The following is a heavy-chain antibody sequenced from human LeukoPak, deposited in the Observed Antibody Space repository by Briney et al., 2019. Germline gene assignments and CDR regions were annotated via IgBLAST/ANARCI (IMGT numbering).Heavy chain of an antibody. V-gene: IGHV3-21*01. CDR1: GLTFSSYS. CDR2: ISSSSSYI. J-gene: IGHJ4*02. D-gene: IGHD3-22*01. Sequence: GGSLRLSCAASGLTFSSYSMHWVRQAPGKGLEWVSSISSSSSYIYYADSVKGRFTISRDNAKNSLYLQMNSLRAEDTAVYYCARVGTTMIVVDYWGQGTLVTVSS. CDR3: ARVGTTMIVVDY.